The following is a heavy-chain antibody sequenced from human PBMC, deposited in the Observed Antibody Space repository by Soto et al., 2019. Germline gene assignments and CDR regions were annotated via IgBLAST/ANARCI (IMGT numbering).Heavy chain of an antibody. CDR1: GFTFSSYE. CDR2: ISSGGTIT. Sequence: GGSLRLSCAASGFTFSSYEMNWVRQAAGKGLEWVSYISSGGTITYNADSVKGRFTISRDNAKNSLYLQMNSLRAEDTAAYYCARVLITQSYYYYGMDVWGQGTTVTVSS. D-gene: IGHD2-8*02. J-gene: IGHJ6*02. V-gene: IGHV3-48*03. CDR3: ARVLITQSYYYYGMDV.